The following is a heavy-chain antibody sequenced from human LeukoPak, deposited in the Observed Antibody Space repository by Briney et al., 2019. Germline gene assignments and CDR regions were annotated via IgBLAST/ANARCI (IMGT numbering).Heavy chain of an antibody. CDR3: ARELTGDDAFDI. CDR2: IYTSGTT. CDR1: GGSISSGSYY. Sequence: PSETLSLTCTVSGGSISSGSYYWSWIRQPAGKGLEWIGRIYTSGTTNYNPSLNSRVTISIATSTNQLSLKLSSVTAADTAVYYCARELTGDDAFDIWGQGTMVTVSS. D-gene: IGHD1-20*01. J-gene: IGHJ3*02. V-gene: IGHV4-61*02.